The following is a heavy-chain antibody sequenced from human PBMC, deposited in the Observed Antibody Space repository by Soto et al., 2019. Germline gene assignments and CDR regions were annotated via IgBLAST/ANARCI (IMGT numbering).Heavy chain of an antibody. CDR3: AKDSNKYSSSLRGRYFDY. CDR2: IDYDGTTT. J-gene: IGHJ4*02. CDR1: GFAFDSYW. V-gene: IGHV3-74*01. D-gene: IGHD3-22*01. Sequence: EVQLVESGGGLVQPGGSLRLSCVASGFAFDSYWMHWVRQVPGEGPVWVSRIDYDGTTTTYADSVKGRFTISRDNAKNTLYLQMDSLRAEDTAIYYCAKDSNKYSSSLRGRYFDYWGQGTLVTVSS.